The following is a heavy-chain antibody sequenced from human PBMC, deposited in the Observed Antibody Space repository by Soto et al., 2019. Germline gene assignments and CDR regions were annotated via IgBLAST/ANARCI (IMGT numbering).Heavy chain of an antibody. V-gene: IGHV4-4*07. CDR2: IYSSGST. Sequence: SETLSLTCTVSGGSISTYDWSWIRQPAGKGLEWIGRIYSSGSTNYNPSLKSRLTMSVDTSKNQVSLTLSSVTAADTAVYYCARDGYYDSSGYHIDYWGQGTLVTVSS. D-gene: IGHD3-22*01. CDR3: ARDGYYDSSGYHIDY. J-gene: IGHJ4*02. CDR1: GGSISTYD.